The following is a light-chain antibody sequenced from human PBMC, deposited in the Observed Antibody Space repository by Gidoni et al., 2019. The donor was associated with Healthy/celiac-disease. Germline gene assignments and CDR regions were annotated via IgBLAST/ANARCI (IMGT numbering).Light chain of an antibody. Sequence: SYVLTQPPSVSVAPGQTARITCGGNNIGSKSVHWYQQQPGQAPVLVVYDDSARPSGIPGRFSGSNSGNTATLTISRVEAGDEADYYCQVWDSSSDHPEVVFGGGTKLTVL. V-gene: IGLV3-21*02. CDR3: QVWDSSSDHPEVV. CDR2: DDS. CDR1: NIGSKS. J-gene: IGLJ2*01.